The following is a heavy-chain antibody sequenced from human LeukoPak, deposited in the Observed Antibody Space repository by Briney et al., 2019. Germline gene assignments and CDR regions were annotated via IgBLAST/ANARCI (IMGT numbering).Heavy chain of an antibody. CDR1: GDSVSSSSAT. V-gene: IGHV6-1*01. CDR2: AYHKSKWYY. CDR3: ARDPSGGFRWYFDL. D-gene: IGHD2-15*01. Sequence: SQTLSLTCAISGDSVSSSSATWNWIRQSPSRGLEWLGRAYHKSKWYYDYAVSVKSRITISPDTSRNQFSLQLNSVTPEDTAVYYCARDPSGGFRWYFDLWGRGTLVPVCS. J-gene: IGHJ2*01.